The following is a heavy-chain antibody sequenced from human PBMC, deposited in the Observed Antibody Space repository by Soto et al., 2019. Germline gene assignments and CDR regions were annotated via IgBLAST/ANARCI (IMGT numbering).Heavy chain of an antibody. Sequence: SETLSLTCSVSGDSISNSYWAWIRQPPGKGLEWIGSIYYSGSTYYNPSLKSRVTISVDTSKNQFSLKLSSVTAADTAVYYCARSQTVWYYFDYWGQGTLVTVSS. CDR1: GDSISNSY. J-gene: IGHJ4*02. CDR2: IYYSGST. CDR3: ARSQTVWYYFDY. V-gene: IGHV4-59*05. D-gene: IGHD2-21*01.